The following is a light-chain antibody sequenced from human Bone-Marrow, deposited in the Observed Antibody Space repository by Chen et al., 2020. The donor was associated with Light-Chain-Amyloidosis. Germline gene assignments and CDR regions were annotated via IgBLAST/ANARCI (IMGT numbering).Light chain of an antibody. V-gene: IGKV3-20*01. CDR1: QTISSNY. J-gene: IGKJ4*01. Sequence: EIVLTQSPGTLSLSPGEGANLSCRASQTISSNYLTWYQQKFGQAPRLLIYGSSSRATGIPDRFTGRGSRTDFTLTSNRLEPEDFAMYYCQQYGTSPLTFGGGTKVEIK. CDR2: GSS. CDR3: QQYGTSPLT.